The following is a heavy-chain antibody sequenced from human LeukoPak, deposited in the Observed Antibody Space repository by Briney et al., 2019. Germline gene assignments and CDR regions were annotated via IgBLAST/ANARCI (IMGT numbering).Heavy chain of an antibody. J-gene: IGHJ5*02. CDR2: IIPIFGTA. CDR3: ARAYYYDSSGYSPFDP. Sequence: SVKVSCKASGGTFSSYAISWVRQAPGQGLEWMGGIIPIFGTAKYAQKFQGRVTITTDESTSTAYMELSSLRSEDTAVYYCARAYYYDSSGYSPFDPWGQGTLVTVSS. CDR1: GGTFSSYA. D-gene: IGHD3-22*01. V-gene: IGHV1-69*05.